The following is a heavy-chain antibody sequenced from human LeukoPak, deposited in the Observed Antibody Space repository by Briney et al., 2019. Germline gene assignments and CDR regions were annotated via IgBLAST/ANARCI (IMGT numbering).Heavy chain of an antibody. Sequence: ASVKVSCKASGYTFTSYAMNWVRQAPGQGLEWMGWINTNTGNPTYAQGFTGQFVFSLDTSVSTAYLQISSLKAEDTAVYYCARDPRGIAARLFDYWGQGTLVTVSS. D-gene: IGHD6-6*01. V-gene: IGHV7-4-1*02. J-gene: IGHJ4*02. CDR3: ARDPRGIAARLFDY. CDR2: INTNTGNP. CDR1: GYTFTSYA.